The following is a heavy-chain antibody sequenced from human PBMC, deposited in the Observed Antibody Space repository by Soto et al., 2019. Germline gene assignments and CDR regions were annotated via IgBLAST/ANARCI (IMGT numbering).Heavy chain of an antibody. Sequence: GGSLRLSCAASGFTFSSYAMSWVRQAPGKGLEWVSAISGSGGRTYYADSVKGRFTISRDSSKNTLYLQMNSLRAEDTAVYYCAKTEGGYSGYDLGIMCYYYGMDVWGQGTTVTVSS. J-gene: IGHJ6*02. V-gene: IGHV3-23*01. D-gene: IGHD5-12*01. CDR1: GFTFSSYA. CDR3: AKTEGGYSGYDLGIMCYYYGMDV. CDR2: ISGSGGRT.